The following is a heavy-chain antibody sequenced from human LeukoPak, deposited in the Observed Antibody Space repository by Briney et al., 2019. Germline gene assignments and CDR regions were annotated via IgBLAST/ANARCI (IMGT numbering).Heavy chain of an antibody. CDR2: IYHSGST. D-gene: IGHD3-16*01. J-gene: IGHJ4*02. CDR1: GYSISSGYY. V-gene: IGHV4-38-2*02. CDR3: ARDGITFGGVPY. Sequence: SETLSLTCTVSGYSISSGYYWGWIRQPPGKGLEWIGSIYHSGSTYYNPSLKSRVTISVDTSKNQFSLKLSSVTAADTAVYYCARDGITFGGVPYWGQGTLVTVSS.